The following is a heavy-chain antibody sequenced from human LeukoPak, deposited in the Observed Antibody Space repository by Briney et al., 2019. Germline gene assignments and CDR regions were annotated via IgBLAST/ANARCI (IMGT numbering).Heavy chain of an antibody. Sequence: ASVKLSCKASGYTFTGYYMHWVRQAPGQGLEWMGCINPNSGGTNYAQKFQGRGTMTRDTSTNTAYMELSRLRSDDTAVYYCARGSRDGYNSHFDYWGQGTLVTVSS. D-gene: IGHD5-24*01. J-gene: IGHJ4*02. V-gene: IGHV1-2*02. CDR1: GYTFTGYY. CDR3: ARGSRDGYNSHFDY. CDR2: INPNSGGT.